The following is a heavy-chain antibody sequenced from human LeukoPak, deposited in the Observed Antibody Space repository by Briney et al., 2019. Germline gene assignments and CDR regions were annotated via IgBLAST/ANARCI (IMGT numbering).Heavy chain of an antibody. CDR3: AHDRMGIGFDP. CDR2: IYWNDGK. CDR1: GFSLTTTGVGSTGVG. V-gene: IGHV2-5*01. Sequence: SGPTLVKPTQTLTLTCTFSGFSLTTTGVGSTGVGVTWVRQPPGKVLEWLALIYWNDGKHYNPSLKTRLTITKDTSKNQVILTMTNMDPVDTATYYCAHDRMGIGFDPWGQGTLVTVSS. D-gene: IGHD1-26*01. J-gene: IGHJ5*02.